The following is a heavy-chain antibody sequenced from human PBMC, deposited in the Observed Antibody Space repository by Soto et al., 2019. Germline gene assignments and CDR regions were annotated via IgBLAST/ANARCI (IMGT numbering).Heavy chain of an antibody. CDR3: ARGVMVRGDPYYYGMDV. V-gene: IGHV4-31*03. CDR1: GGSISSGGYY. Sequence: SETLSLTCTVSGGSISSGGYYWSWIRQHPGKGLEWIGYIYYSGSTYYNPSLKSRVTISVDTSKNQFSLKLSSVTAADTAVYYCARGVMVRGDPYYYGMDVWGQGTTVTVSS. D-gene: IGHD3-10*01. J-gene: IGHJ6*02. CDR2: IYYSGST.